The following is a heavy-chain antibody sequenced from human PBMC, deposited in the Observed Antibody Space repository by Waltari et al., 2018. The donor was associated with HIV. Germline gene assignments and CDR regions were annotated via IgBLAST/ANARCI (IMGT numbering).Heavy chain of an antibody. D-gene: IGHD2-21*02. CDR2: VYPGDSET. Sequence: VQLVQSGTEVKKPGESLPISCKASGYRVTTYWLAWVGQRPGKGLEWMGIVYPGDSETRYSPSFEGQVTISVDKSIATAYLQWSSLKASDSAVYYCARPGLAYCGGDCYYHFWGQGTLVSVSS. V-gene: IGHV5-51*01. J-gene: IGHJ4*02. CDR3: ARPGLAYCGGDCYYHF. CDR1: GYRVTTYW.